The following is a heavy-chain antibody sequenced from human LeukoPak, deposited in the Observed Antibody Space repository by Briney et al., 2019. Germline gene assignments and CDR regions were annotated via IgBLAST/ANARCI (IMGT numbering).Heavy chain of an antibody. CDR2: IIPILGIA. D-gene: IGHD3-10*01. V-gene: IGHV1-69*04. J-gene: IGHJ4*02. CDR1: GGTFSSYA. Sequence: ASVKVSCKASGGTFSSYAISWVRQAPGQGLEWMGRIIPILGIANYAQKFQGRVTITADKSTGTAYMELSSLRSEDTAVYYCARDRRYYYGSGKSFDYWGQGTLVTVSS. CDR3: ARDRRYYYGSGKSFDY.